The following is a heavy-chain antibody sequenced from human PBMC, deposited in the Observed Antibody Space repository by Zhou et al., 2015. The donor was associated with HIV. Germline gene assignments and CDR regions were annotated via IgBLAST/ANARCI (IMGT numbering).Heavy chain of an antibody. CDR2: ISPYNGKT. CDR3: ARGEHIVMVTSVTDY. CDR1: GYSFNSYA. D-gene: IGHD2-21*02. V-gene: IGHV1-18*01. J-gene: IGHJ4*02. Sequence: QVQLVQSGAEVKKPGASVKVSCRSSGYSFNSYAISWVRQAPGQGLEWMGWISPYNGKTDLVEKYEGRLKMTADTSTNTAYMELKFLIPDDTAVYYCARGEHIVMVTSVTDYWGQGTMVTVSS.